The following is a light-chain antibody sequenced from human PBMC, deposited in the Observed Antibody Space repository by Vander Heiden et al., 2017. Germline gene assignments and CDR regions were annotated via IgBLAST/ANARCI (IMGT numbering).Light chain of an antibody. CDR2: LGS. J-gene: IGKJ1*01. CDR3: MQALQTPPT. Sequence: DFVMTQSPLSLRLTPGEPASISCRSSQSLLHSNGYNYLDWYLQKPGQSPQLLIYLGSNRASGVPDRFSGSGSGTDFTLKISRVEAGDVGVYFCMQALQTPPTFGQGTKVEIK. CDR1: QSLLHSNGYNY. V-gene: IGKV2-28*01.